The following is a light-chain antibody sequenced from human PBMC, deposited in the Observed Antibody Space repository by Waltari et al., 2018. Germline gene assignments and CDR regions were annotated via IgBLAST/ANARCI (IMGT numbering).Light chain of an antibody. CDR3: QHYLRLPVT. J-gene: IGKJ1*01. CDR2: CAA. V-gene: IGKV3-20*01. CDR1: QSVSRA. Sequence: EIVLTQSPGTLSLSLGERATVSCRASQSVSRALAWYQQKPGQAPRLLIYCAATRATSIPDRFSGSGSGTDFSLTISRVEPDDFAVYYCQHYLRLPVTFGQGTTVEI.